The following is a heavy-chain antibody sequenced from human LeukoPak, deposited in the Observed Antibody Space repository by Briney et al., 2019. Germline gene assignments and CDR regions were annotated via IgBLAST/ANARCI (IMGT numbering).Heavy chain of an antibody. CDR1: GFTFSSYA. CDR2: ISYDGSNK. V-gene: IGHV3-30-3*01. Sequence: PGGSLRLSCAASGFTFSSYAMHWVRQAPAKGLEWVAVISYDGSNKYYADSVKGRFTISRDNSKNTLYLQMNSLRAEDTAVYYCATGIAVAGPLDYWGQGTLVTVSS. CDR3: ATGIAVAGPLDY. J-gene: IGHJ4*02. D-gene: IGHD6-19*01.